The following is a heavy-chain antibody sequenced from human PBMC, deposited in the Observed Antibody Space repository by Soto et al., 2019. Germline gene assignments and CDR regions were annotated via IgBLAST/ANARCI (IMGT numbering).Heavy chain of an antibody. D-gene: IGHD3-22*01. CDR3: ARDFSIDSNALGY. CDR1: GYTFTSYG. V-gene: IGHV1-18*01. CDR2: ISAYNGNT. Sequence: ASVKVSCKASGYTFTSYGISWVRQAPGQGLEWMGWISAYNGNTNYAQNFQGRVTMTTDTSTSTAYMELRSLISDDTAVYYCARDFSIDSNALGYWGQGTLVTVSS. J-gene: IGHJ4*02.